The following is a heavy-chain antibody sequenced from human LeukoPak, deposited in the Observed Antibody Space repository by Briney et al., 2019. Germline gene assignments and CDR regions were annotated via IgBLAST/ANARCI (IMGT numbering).Heavy chain of an antibody. J-gene: IGHJ5*02. CDR1: GGSISSYY. D-gene: IGHD6-19*01. Sequence: SETLSLTCTVTGGSISSYYWSWIRQPPGKGLEWIGYIYYSGSTNYNPSLKSRVTISVDTSKNQFSLKLSSVTAADTAVYYCATRGSGWYSWFDPWGQGTLVTVSS. CDR2: IYYSGST. CDR3: ATRGSGWYSWFDP. V-gene: IGHV4-59*08.